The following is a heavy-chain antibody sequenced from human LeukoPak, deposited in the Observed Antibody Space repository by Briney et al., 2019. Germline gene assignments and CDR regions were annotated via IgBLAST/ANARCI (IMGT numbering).Heavy chain of an antibody. D-gene: IGHD6-6*01. CDR3: AREYSSSSAHYYYMDV. J-gene: IGHJ6*03. CDR2: IYPGDSDT. CDR1: GYSFTSYW. V-gene: IGHV5-51*01. Sequence: GESLKISCRGSGYSFTSYWIGWVRQMPGKGLEWMGIIYPGDSDTRYSPSFQGQVTISADKSISTAYLQWSSLKASDTAMYYCAREYSSSSAHYYYMDVWGKGTTVTVS.